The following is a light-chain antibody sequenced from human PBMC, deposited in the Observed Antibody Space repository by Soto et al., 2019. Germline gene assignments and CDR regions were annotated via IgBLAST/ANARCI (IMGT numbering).Light chain of an antibody. CDR1: STDVGSYNL. J-gene: IGLJ2*01. CDR3: CSYTSSINLV. Sequence: QSALTPPASVSGSPGQSITISCTGTSTDVGSYNLVSWYQQHPGRAPKLLIYEASKRPSGDSDRFSASRSGHTASLTISGRQAEDEALYYCCSYTSSINLVFGGGTKLTVL. V-gene: IGLV2-23*01. CDR2: EAS.